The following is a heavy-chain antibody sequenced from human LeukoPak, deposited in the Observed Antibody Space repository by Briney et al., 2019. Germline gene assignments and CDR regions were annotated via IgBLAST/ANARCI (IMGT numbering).Heavy chain of an antibody. CDR1: GFTFSNFA. D-gene: IGHD6-19*01. CDR2: ISGSGGST. V-gene: IGHV3-23*01. Sequence: GGSLRLSCAASGFTFSNFAMNWVRQAPGKGLEWVSAISGSGGSTYHADSVKGRFTISRDNSKNTLYLQMNSLRAEDTAVYYCAKMVHTEQWLVPFDYWGQGTLVTVSS. J-gene: IGHJ4*02. CDR3: AKMVHTEQWLVPFDY.